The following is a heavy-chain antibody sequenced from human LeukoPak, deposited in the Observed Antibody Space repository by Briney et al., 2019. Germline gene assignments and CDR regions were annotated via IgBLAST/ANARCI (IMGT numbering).Heavy chain of an antibody. Sequence: GGSLRLSCAASGFTFSSYAMSWVRQAPGKGLEWVSAISGSGGSTYYADSVKGRFTISRDNSKNTLFLQMNSLRAEDTAVYYCAQGSVAVAGSPGVYWGQGTLVTVSS. CDR2: ISGSGGST. J-gene: IGHJ4*02. D-gene: IGHD6-19*01. CDR3: AQGSVAVAGSPGVY. V-gene: IGHV3-23*01. CDR1: GFTFSSYA.